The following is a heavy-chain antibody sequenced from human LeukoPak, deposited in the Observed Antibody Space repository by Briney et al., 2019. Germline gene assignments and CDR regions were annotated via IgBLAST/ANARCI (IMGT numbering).Heavy chain of an antibody. Sequence: SETLSLTCTVSGGSISSYYWSWIRQPPGKGLEWIGSIYYSGSTSYNPSLKSRATISVDTSKNQFSLKLSSVTAADTAVYYCARNHVYYYDSSGYYAMDVWGQGTTVTVSS. V-gene: IGHV4-59*01. J-gene: IGHJ6*02. D-gene: IGHD3-22*01. CDR1: GGSISSYY. CDR3: ARNHVYYYDSSGYYAMDV. CDR2: IYYSGST.